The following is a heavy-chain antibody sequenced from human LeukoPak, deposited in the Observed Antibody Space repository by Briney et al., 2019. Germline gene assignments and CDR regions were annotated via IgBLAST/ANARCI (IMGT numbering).Heavy chain of an antibody. CDR1: GLTFSSHW. V-gene: IGHV3-23*01. J-gene: IGHJ4*02. Sequence: GGSLRLSCAASGLTFSSHWMHWVRQAPGKGLEWVSAISGSGGSTYYADSVKGRFTISRDNSKNTLYLQMNSLRAEDTAVYYCAKDYSMIVVVTLGYFDYWGQGTLVTVSS. CDR3: AKDYSMIVVVTLGYFDY. CDR2: ISGSGGST. D-gene: IGHD3-22*01.